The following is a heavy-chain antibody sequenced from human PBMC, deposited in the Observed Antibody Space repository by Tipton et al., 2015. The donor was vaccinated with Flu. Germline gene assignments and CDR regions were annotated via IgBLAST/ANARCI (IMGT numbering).Heavy chain of an antibody. CDR1: GYSFTSYW. V-gene: IGHV5-51*01. D-gene: IGHD1-26*01. CDR3: ARRNSAGGAASYLDS. CDR2: IYPGDSDT. J-gene: IGHJ4*02. Sequence: QLVQSGAEVKKPGESLKISCKGSGYSFTSYWIGWVRQMPGKGLEWMGIIYPGDSDTRYSPSFQGQVIISVDKSISTAYLQWSSRKASDTATYYCARRNSAGGAASYLDSWGQGTLVTVSS.